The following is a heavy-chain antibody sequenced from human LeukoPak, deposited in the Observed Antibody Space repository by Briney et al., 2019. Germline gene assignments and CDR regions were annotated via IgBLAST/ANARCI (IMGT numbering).Heavy chain of an antibody. CDR1: GYTFTSYA. Sequence: GASVKVSCKASGYTFTSYAMHWVRQAPGQRLEWMGWINAGNVNTKYSQKFQGRVTITRDTSASTAYMELSSLRSEDTAVYYCARDSASTFDPWGQGTLVTVSS. CDR3: ARDSASTFDP. D-gene: IGHD3-10*01. J-gene: IGHJ5*02. CDR2: INAGNVNT. V-gene: IGHV1-3*01.